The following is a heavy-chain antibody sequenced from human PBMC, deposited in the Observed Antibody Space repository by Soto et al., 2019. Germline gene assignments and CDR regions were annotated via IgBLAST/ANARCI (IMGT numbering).Heavy chain of an antibody. D-gene: IGHD1-26*01. V-gene: IGHV4-4*02. J-gene: IGHJ4*02. CDR2: IHRAGVT. CDR1: GGSTSSSDW. CDR3: AGRPEIHPR. Sequence: QVHLQESGPGLVKPSETLSLTCTISGGSTSSSDWWTWVRRPPGEGLEWIGEIHRAGVTNYNSSLKSRLPLSLDQSRNQFSLSLTSVTAADAAVYFCAGRPEIHPRWGQGILVPVSS.